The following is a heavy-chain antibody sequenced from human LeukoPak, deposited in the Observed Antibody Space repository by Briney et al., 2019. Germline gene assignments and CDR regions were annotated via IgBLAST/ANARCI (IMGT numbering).Heavy chain of an antibody. D-gene: IGHD4-23*01. CDR2: IYHSGST. CDR3: ARDRYGGNSAYFDL. CDR1: GYSISSGYY. V-gene: IGHV4-38-2*02. J-gene: IGHJ2*01. Sequence: SETLSLTCTVSGYSISSGYYWGWIRQPPGKGLEWIGSIYHSGSTYYNPSLKSRVTISVDTSKNQFSLKLSSVTAADTAVYFCARDRYGGNSAYFDLWGRGTLVTVSS.